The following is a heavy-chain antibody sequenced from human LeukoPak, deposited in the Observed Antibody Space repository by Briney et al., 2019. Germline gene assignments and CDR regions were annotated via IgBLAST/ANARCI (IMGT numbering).Heavy chain of an antibody. V-gene: IGHV1-69*04. J-gene: IGHJ4*02. CDR1: GGTFSSYA. CDR3: ARGNSALRDFWSGYYRPFDY. Sequence: SVKVSCKASGGTFSSYAISWVRQAPGQGLEWMGRIIPILGIANYAQKFQGRVTITTDESTSTAYMELSSLRSEDTAVYYCARGNSALRDFWSGYYRPFDYWGQGTLVTVSS. D-gene: IGHD3-3*01. CDR2: IIPILGIA.